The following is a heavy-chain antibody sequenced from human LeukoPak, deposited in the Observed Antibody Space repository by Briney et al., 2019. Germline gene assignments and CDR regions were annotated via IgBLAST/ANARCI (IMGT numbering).Heavy chain of an antibody. Sequence: SETQSDTCAVYGGSFSGDFWSWIRQPPGKDLEWIGEINDSESTNYNPSLKSRVTISVDTSKNQFSLKLSSVTAADTAVYYCARGCTRTSCMDYWGQGTLVTVSS. V-gene: IGHV4-34*01. CDR1: GGSFSGDF. D-gene: IGHD2-2*01. CDR3: ARGCTRTSCMDY. CDR2: INDSEST. J-gene: IGHJ4*02.